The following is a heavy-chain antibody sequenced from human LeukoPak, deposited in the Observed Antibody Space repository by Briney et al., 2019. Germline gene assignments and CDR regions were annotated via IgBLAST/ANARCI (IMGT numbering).Heavy chain of an antibody. CDR2: INSYGSSR. CDR3: ASLYYYDRSGYLSFDY. CDR1: GFTFSSYW. V-gene: IGHV3-74*01. D-gene: IGHD3-22*01. Sequence: GGALRLSCAASGFTFSSYWMHWVRQAPGKGLVWVSRINSYGSSRSYADSVTGPLIISRDHYKNTIYLQMNSLTAEDTAVYYCASLYYYDRSGYLSFDYWRQGTLVTVSS. J-gene: IGHJ4*02.